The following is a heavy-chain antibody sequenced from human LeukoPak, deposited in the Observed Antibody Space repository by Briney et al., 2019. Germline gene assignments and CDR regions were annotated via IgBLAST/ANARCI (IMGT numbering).Heavy chain of an antibody. CDR2: MNPNSGNT. J-gene: IGHJ4*02. CDR3: ARGAPGSYCSGGSCPYFDY. V-gene: IGHV1-8*01. D-gene: IGHD2-15*01. Sequence: EASVKVSCKASGYTFTSYDINWVRQATGHGIEWMGWMNPNSGNTGYAQKFQGRVTMTRNTSISTAYMELSSLGSEDTAVYYCARGAPGSYCSGGSCPYFDYWDQGTLVAVSS. CDR1: GYTFTSYD.